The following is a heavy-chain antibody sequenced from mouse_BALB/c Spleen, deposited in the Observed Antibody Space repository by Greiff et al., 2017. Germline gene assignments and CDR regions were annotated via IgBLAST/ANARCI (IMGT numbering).Heavy chain of an antibody. CDR2: IYPGDGDT. CDR1: GYAFSSYW. D-gene: IGHD1-1*01. CDR3: ARYYYGSSYFDY. V-gene: IGHV1-80*01. J-gene: IGHJ2*01. Sequence: QVQLKESGAELVRPGSSVKISCKASGYAFSSYWMNWVKQRPGQGLEWIGQIYPGDGDTNYNGKFKGKATLTADKSSSTAYMQLSSLTSEDSAVYFCARYYYGSSYFDYWGQGTTLTVSS.